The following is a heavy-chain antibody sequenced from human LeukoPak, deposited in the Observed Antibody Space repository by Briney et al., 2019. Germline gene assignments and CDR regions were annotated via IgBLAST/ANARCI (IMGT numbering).Heavy chain of an antibody. Sequence: LSLTCAVYGGSFSGYYWSWIRQPPGKGLEWVAVISYDGSNKYYADSVKGRFTISRDNSKNTLYLQMNSLRAEDTAVYYCARDPGGVVPAAYFDYWGQGTLVTVSS. CDR2: ISYDGSNK. CDR3: ARDPGGVVPAAYFDY. D-gene: IGHD2-2*01. J-gene: IGHJ4*02. CDR1: GGSFSGYY. V-gene: IGHV3-30*03.